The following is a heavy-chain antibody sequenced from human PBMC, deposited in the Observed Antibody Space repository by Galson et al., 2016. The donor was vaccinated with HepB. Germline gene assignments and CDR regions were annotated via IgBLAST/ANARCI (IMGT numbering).Heavy chain of an antibody. CDR3: ARDTYYYDSSGYYSARGGMDV. D-gene: IGHD3-22*01. J-gene: IGHJ6*02. CDR1: GFTFSRDW. Sequence: SLRLSCAASGFTFSRDWMSWVRQAPGKGLEWVAVIWYDGSNKYYGDSVKGRFTIARDNSKNTLYLQMNSLRAEDMAVYYCARDTYYYDSSGYYSARGGMDVWGQGTTVTASS. CDR2: IWYDGSNK. V-gene: IGHV3-33*07.